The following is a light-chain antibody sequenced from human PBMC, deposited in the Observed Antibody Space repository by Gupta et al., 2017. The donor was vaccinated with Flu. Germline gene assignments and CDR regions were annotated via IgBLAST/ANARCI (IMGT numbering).Light chain of an antibody. V-gene: IGKV1-27*01. Sequence: PSYLYASVGDRVTITCRASQEIKDGLDWYQQKHGHDPKLLIFDASTGKSGVPYRFSGSGCGTDFTFTISGRQPEDVANYYCQKKDRAPVPFGQGTQVEIK. CDR3: QKKDRAPVP. CDR1: QEIKDG. J-gene: IGKJ1*01. CDR2: DAS.